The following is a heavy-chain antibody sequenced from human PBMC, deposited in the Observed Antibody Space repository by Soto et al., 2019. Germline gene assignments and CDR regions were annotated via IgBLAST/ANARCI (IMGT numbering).Heavy chain of an antibody. Sequence: ASVKVSCKASAYTFTDYYIHWVRQAPGQGLEWMGWINPNSGGSYFAQRFLGRVTMTRDTSITTAYMELSRLRSDDTAVYYCARALPEIRMMEGGSFDPWGQGTVVTVSS. D-gene: IGHD1-1*01. J-gene: IGHJ5*02. CDR1: AYTFTDYY. V-gene: IGHV1-2*02. CDR3: ARALPEIRMMEGGSFDP. CDR2: INPNSGGS.